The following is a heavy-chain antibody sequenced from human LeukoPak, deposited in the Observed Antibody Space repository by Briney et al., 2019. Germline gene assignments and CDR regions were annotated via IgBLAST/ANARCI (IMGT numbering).Heavy chain of an antibody. CDR2: IRYDGSNR. D-gene: IGHD6-19*01. Sequence: GGSLRLSCAASGFTFSTYGMHWVRQAPGKGLEWVTFIRYDGSNRNYADSVKGRFTISRDNSKNTLYLQMNSLRADDTAVYYCASSQGRGWLDYWGQGTLVTVSS. J-gene: IGHJ4*02. CDR1: GFTFSTYG. CDR3: ASSQGRGWLDY. V-gene: IGHV3-30*02.